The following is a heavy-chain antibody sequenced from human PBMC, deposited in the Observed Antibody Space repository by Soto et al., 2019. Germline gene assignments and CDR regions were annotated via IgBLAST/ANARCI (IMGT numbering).Heavy chain of an antibody. V-gene: IGHV3-33*01. Sequence: PVGSLRLSYAASGVNFSSFGMHWVRQAPGKGLEWVALVWYDGSKEYYADSVKGRFTISRDNSKNTLYLQMDSLRAEDTAVYYCARDRNCGGTTCYKFFDCWGQGTLVTVSS. CDR2: VWYDGSKE. J-gene: IGHJ4*02. D-gene: IGHD2-2*02. CDR1: GVNFSSFG. CDR3: ARDRNCGGTTCYKFFDC.